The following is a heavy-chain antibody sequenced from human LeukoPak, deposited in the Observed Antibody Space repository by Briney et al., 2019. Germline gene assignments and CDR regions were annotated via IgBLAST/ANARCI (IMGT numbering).Heavy chain of an antibody. CDR3: ARLPFSITMIVVVPELLDY. CDR1: GSGFTSYG. Sequence: GSPHISWKGSGSGFTSYGMGWVRQMPGKGLEWRGSIYPGDSHNKYSPSFQGQVTISADKSITTAYLQWSSLKASDTAMYYCARLPFSITMIVVVPELLDYWGQGTLVTVSS. CDR2: IYPGDSHN. V-gene: IGHV5-51*01. D-gene: IGHD3-22*01. J-gene: IGHJ4*02.